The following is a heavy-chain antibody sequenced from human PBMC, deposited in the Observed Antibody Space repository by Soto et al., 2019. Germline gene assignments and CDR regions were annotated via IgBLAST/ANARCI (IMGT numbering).Heavy chain of an antibody. CDR3: GKGGNFFYDSSGYYYCDF. CDR1: GFTFSRSV. V-gene: IGHV3-23*01. Sequence: VQLLESGGGLVQPGGSLRLSCAASGFTFSRSVMTWVRQAPGKGLEWLSVVSGDGGRTYYADSVKGRFTISRDNSKNTLYLQMNSLRVEDTAVYFCGKGGNFFYDSSGYYYCDFWGQGTLVTVSS. CDR2: VSGDGGRT. D-gene: IGHD3-22*01. J-gene: IGHJ4*02.